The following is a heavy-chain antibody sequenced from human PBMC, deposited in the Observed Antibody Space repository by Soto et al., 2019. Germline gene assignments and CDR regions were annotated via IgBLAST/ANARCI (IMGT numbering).Heavy chain of an antibody. CDR1: GNTFTTYS. Sequence: QVQLEQSEAEVKKPGASVKVSCKASGNTFTTYSINWVRQAPGQGLEWMGWISVYNGNTNYAQKFQGRLTISTDTCTNTAYRVLRSLRSDDTAVYYCAAAQGTSLYDLDYWGQGTLVTVSS. CDR2: ISVYNGNT. D-gene: IGHD2-2*01. CDR3: AAAQGTSLYDLDY. J-gene: IGHJ4*02. V-gene: IGHV1-18*01.